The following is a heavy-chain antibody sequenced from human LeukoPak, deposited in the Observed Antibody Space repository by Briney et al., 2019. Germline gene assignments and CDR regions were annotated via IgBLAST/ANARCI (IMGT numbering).Heavy chain of an antibody. CDR2: IIPIFGTA. CDR3: ARMTSDFLTGYYVYYYYYMDV. CDR1: GGTFSSYA. D-gene: IGHD3-9*01. Sequence: GASVKVSCKASGGTFSSYAISWVRQAPGQGLEWMGGIIPIFGTANYTQKFQDRVTITADKSTSTAYMELSSLRSEDTAVYYCARMTSDFLTGYYVYYYYYMDVWGKGTTVTISS. V-gene: IGHV1-69*06. J-gene: IGHJ6*03.